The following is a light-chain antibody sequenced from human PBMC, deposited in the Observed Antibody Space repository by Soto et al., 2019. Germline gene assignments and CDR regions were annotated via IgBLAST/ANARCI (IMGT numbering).Light chain of an antibody. CDR1: SSNIGSNY. J-gene: IGLJ3*02. V-gene: IGLV1-47*01. Sequence: QSVLTQPPSGSRTPGQSVTIYSSGSSSNIGSNYVYWYQQLPGTAPKLLIYRNNQRPSGVPDRFSGSKSGTSASLAISGLRSEDEANYYCVAWDDSLSGVVFGGGTQLTVL. CDR3: VAWDDSLSGVV. CDR2: RNN.